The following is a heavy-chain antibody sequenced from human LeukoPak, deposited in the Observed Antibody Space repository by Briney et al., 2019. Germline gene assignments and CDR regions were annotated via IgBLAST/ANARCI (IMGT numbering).Heavy chain of an antibody. CDR1: GFTFSSYS. CDR3: ATRIVVAAATDY. V-gene: IGHV3-21*01. CDR2: ISSSSSYI. Sequence: PGGSLRLSCAASGFTFSSYSMNWVRQAPGKGLEWVSSISSSSSYIYYADSVKGRFTISRDNAKNSLYLQMNSLRAEDTAVYYCATRIVVAAATDYWGQGTLVTVSS. D-gene: IGHD2-15*01. J-gene: IGHJ4*02.